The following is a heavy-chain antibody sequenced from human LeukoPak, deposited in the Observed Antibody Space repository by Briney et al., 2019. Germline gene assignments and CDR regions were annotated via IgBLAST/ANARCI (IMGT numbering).Heavy chain of an antibody. CDR1: GVSISNFY. J-gene: IGHJ5*02. D-gene: IGHD2-15*01. CDR3: ARGSYGYPDLYCSGGSCPYNWFDP. Sequence: KSSETLSLTCTVSGVSISNFYWSWIRQPPGKGLEWIGFIYYSGTTNYNPSLKSRVTISVDTSKNQFSLKLSSVTAADTAVYYCARGSYGYPDLYCSGGSCPYNWFDPWGQGTLVTVSS. V-gene: IGHV4-59*01. CDR2: IYYSGTT.